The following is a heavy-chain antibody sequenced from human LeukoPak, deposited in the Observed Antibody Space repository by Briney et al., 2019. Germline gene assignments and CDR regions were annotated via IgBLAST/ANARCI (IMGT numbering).Heavy chain of an antibody. J-gene: IGHJ4*02. Sequence: PSETLSLTCAVYGGSFSGYYWSWIRQPPGKGLEWIGEINHSGSTNYDPSLKSRVTISVDTSKNQFSLKLSSVTAADTAVYYCARGGWLPIDYWGQGTLVTVSS. CDR3: ARGGWLPIDY. D-gene: IGHD5-18*01. V-gene: IGHV4-34*01. CDR2: INHSGST. CDR1: GGSFSGYY.